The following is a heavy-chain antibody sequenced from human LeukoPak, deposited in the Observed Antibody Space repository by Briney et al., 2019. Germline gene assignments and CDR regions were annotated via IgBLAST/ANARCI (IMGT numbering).Heavy chain of an antibody. Sequence: TPSETLSLTCAVSGGSISSGGYSWSWIRQPPGKGLEWIGYIYYSGSTYYNPSLKSRVTISVDTSKNQFSLKLSSVTAADTAVYYCARDSWNDVSPVWLDPWGQGTLVTVSS. V-gene: IGHV4-30-4*07. J-gene: IGHJ5*02. CDR3: ARDSWNDVSPVWLDP. CDR1: GGSISSGGYS. CDR2: IYYSGST. D-gene: IGHD1-1*01.